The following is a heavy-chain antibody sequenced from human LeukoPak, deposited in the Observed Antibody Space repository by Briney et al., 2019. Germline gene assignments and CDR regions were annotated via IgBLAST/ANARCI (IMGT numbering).Heavy chain of an antibody. CDR1: GYPYSSCR. Sequence: PGGSQTLLCAVCGYPYSSCRKHWPRQAPGKGLVWVSRVNSDGSSTNYADSVKGRFTVSRDNTKNTLYQQMSSLRAEDTAVYYCARDAYTSGWYYFDYWGQGTQVTVSS. CDR2: VNSDGSST. D-gene: IGHD6-19*01. J-gene: IGHJ4*02. CDR3: ARDAYTSGWYYFDY. V-gene: IGHV3-74*01.